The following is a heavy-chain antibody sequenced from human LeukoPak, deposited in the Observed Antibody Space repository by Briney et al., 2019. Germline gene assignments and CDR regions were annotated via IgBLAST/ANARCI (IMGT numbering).Heavy chain of an antibody. CDR2: IIPIFGTA. Sequence: ASVKVSCKASGGTFSSYAISWVRQAPGQGLEWMGGIIPIFGTANYAQKFQGRVTITTDESTSTACMELSSLRSEDTAVYYCARARFDEGVYYDSSGYLDYWGQGTLVTVSS. V-gene: IGHV1-69*05. D-gene: IGHD3-22*01. CDR3: ARARFDEGVYYDSSGYLDY. J-gene: IGHJ4*02. CDR1: GGTFSSYA.